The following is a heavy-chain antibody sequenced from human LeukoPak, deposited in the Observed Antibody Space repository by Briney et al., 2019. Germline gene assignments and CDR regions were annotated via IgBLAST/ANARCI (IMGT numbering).Heavy chain of an antibody. D-gene: IGHD2-21*01. CDR3: AKERWWGSDYYYGMDV. CDR2: ISSSSSTI. Sequence: GGSLRLSCAASGFTFSSYSMNWVRQAPGKGLEWVSYISSSSSTIYYADSVKGRFTISRDNSKNTLYLQMNSLRAEDTAVYYCAKERWWGSDYYYGMDVWGQGTTVTVSS. J-gene: IGHJ6*02. CDR1: GFTFSSYS. V-gene: IGHV3-48*01.